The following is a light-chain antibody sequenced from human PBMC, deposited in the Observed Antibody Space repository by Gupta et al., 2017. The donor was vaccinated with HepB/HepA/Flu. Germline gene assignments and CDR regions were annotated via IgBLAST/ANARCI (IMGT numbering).Light chain of an antibody. Sequence: DIVMNQSPDSLAVFLGERATINCKSSQSVLYSSNNKNYLAWYQQKPGQPPKLLIYWASTREPGVPDRFSGSGSGTDFTLTISSLQAEDVAVYYCQQYYSTPRTFGQGTKVEIK. CDR2: WAS. J-gene: IGKJ1*01. CDR1: QSVLYSSNNKNY. CDR3: QQYYSTPRT. V-gene: IGKV4-1*01.